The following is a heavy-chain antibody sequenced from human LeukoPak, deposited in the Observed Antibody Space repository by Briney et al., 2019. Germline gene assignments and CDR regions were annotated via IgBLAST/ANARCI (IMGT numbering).Heavy chain of an antibody. CDR1: GGSISSYY. V-gene: IGHV4-59*01. D-gene: IGHD1-20*01. Sequence: SETLSLTCTVSGGSISSYYWSWIRHPPGKGLEWIGYIYYSGSTNYNPSLKSRVTISVDTSKNQFSLKLSSVTAADTAVYYCARVGNWNDGWFDPWGQGTLVTVSS. CDR3: ARVGNWNDGWFDP. J-gene: IGHJ5*02. CDR2: IYYSGST.